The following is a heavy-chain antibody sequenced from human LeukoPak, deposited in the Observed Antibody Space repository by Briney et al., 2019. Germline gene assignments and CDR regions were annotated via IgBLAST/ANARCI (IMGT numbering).Heavy chain of an antibody. V-gene: IGHV3-23*01. CDR3: AKDVRVGGGGMDV. J-gene: IGHJ6*02. Sequence: GGSLRLACAASGFTFSTYAMTWVRQAPGKGLEWVSLISDSGANKHYADSVKGRFTISRDNSKNTVSLQMNSLRAEDTAVYYCAKDVRVGGGGMDVWGQGTPVTVSS. CDR1: GFTFSTYA. D-gene: IGHD1-26*01. CDR2: ISDSGANK.